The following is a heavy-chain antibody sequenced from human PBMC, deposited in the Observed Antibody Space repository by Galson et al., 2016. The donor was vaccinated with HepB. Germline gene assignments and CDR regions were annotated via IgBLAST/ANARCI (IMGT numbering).Heavy chain of an antibody. CDR2: IYPGDSDT. CDR3: ARAPGGNLNWFDP. V-gene: IGHV5-51*01. Sequence: QSGAEVKKPGESLKISCKGSGYGFTSYWIGWVRQKPGKGLEWMGIIYPGDSDTTYSPSFQGQVTISADRSINTAYLQWTSLKASDTAMYYCARAPGGNLNWFDPWGQGTLVTVSS. D-gene: IGHD1-14*01. J-gene: IGHJ5*02. CDR1: GYGFTSYW.